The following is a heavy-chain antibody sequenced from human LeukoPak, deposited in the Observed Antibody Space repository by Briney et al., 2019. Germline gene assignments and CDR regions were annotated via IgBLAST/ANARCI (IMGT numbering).Heavy chain of an antibody. Sequence: GESLKISCKGSGYSFTNYWIGWVRQMPGKGLELMGVIYPGDSATRYSPSFQGQVTISADKSISTAYLQWSSLKASDTAMYYCATWELRPFDYWGQGTLVTVSS. D-gene: IGHD1-26*01. J-gene: IGHJ4*02. CDR2: IYPGDSAT. CDR1: GYSFTNYW. CDR3: ATWELRPFDY. V-gene: IGHV5-51*01.